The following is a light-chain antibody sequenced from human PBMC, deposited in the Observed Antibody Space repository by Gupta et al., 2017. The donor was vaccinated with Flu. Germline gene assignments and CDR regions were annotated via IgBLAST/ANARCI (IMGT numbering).Light chain of an antibody. CDR1: QSIANN. Sequence: PATLSVSPGERATLSCRASQSIANNLAWFQQRPGQAPRLLIYGASTRGTTIPARFSGSGSGTEFTLTISSLQSEDFAVYYCQQYHNCPRTFGPGTKVEVK. CDR3: QQYHNCPRT. J-gene: IGKJ1*01. V-gene: IGKV3D-15*01. CDR2: GAS.